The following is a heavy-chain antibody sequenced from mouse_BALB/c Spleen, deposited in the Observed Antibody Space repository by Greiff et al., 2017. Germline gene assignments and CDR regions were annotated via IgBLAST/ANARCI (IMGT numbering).Heavy chain of an antibody. D-gene: IGHD2-14*01. J-gene: IGHJ4*01. Sequence: EVHLVESGGGLVKPGGSLKLSCAASGFTFSSYAMSWVRQTPEKRLEWVASISSGGSTYYPDSVKGRFTISRDNARNILYLQMSSLRSEDTAMYYCARGGAYYRYDDAMDYWGQGTSVTVSS. CDR2: ISSGGST. CDR3: ARGGAYYRYDDAMDY. CDR1: GFTFSSYA. V-gene: IGHV5-6-5*01.